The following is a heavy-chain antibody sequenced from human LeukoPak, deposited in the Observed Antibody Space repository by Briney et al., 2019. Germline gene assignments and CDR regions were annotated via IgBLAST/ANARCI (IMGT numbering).Heavy chain of an antibody. J-gene: IGHJ4*02. V-gene: IGHV3-23*01. D-gene: IGHD6-13*01. Sequence: GGSLRLSCAASGFTFSSYGMSWVRQAPGKGLEWVSAISGSGGSTYYADSVKGRFTISRDTSKNTMYLQMNSLRPEDTAVYYCARDIAAAGSGHDYWGQGTLVTVSS. CDR3: ARDIAAAGSGHDY. CDR1: GFTFSSYG. CDR2: ISGSGGST.